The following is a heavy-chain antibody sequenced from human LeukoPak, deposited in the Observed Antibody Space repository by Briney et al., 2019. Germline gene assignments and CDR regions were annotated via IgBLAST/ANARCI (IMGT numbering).Heavy chain of an antibody. CDR3: ARDRFLLFPTITTWFDP. CDR1: GYTFTSYA. Sequence: ASVKVSCKASGYTFTSYAMNWVRQAPGQGLEWMGWINTNTGNPTYAQGFTGRFVFSLDTSVSTAYLQISSLKAEDTAVYCCARDRFLLFPTITTWFDPWGQGTLVTVSS. V-gene: IGHV7-4-1*02. CDR2: INTNTGNP. D-gene: IGHD3-10*01. J-gene: IGHJ5*02.